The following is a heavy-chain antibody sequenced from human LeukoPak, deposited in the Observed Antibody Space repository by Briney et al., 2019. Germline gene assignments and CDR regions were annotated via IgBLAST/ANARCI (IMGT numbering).Heavy chain of an antibody. CDR1: GGSFSGYY. Sequence: SETLSLTCAVYGGSFSGYYWNWIRQPPGKGLEWIGEINHSGSTKYNPSLKSRVTISVDTSKNQFSLRLSSVTAADTAVYYCARESSIEARCLDYWGQGTLVTVSS. J-gene: IGHJ4*02. CDR2: INHSGST. V-gene: IGHV4-34*01. D-gene: IGHD6-6*01. CDR3: ARESSIEARCLDY.